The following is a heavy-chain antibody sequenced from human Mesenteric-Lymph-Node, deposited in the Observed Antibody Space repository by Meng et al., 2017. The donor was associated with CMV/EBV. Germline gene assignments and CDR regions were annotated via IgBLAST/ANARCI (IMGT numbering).Heavy chain of an antibody. J-gene: IGHJ6*02. CDR3: ARYLRAPMVRGVMGYGMDV. CDR2: MNPNSGNT. D-gene: IGHD3-10*01. Sequence: ASVKVSCKASGYTFTSYDINWVRQATGQGLEWMGWMNPNSGNTGYAQKFQGRVTMTRNTSISTAYMELSSLRSEDTAVYYCARYLRAPMVRGVMGYGMDVWGQGTTVTVSS. CDR1: GYTFTSYD. V-gene: IGHV1-8*01.